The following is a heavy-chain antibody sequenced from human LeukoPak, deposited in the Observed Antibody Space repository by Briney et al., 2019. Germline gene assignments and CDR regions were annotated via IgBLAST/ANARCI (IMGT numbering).Heavy chain of an antibody. V-gene: IGHV3-21*01. J-gene: IGHJ6*03. Sequence: PGGFLRLSCAASGFTFSTYNMNWVRQAPGKRLEWVSSITSTSSYVFYADSVKGRFTISRDNAKNSLYLQINSLRAEDTAVYYCARDPYSGYYGDYYYYYMDVWGKGTTVTISS. CDR2: ITSTSSYV. CDR3: ARDPYSGYYGDYYYYYMDV. D-gene: IGHD5-12*01. CDR1: GFTFSTYN.